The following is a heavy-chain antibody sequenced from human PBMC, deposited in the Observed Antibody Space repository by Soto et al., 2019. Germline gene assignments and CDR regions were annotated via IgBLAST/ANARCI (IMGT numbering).Heavy chain of an antibody. CDR1: GGSFSGYY. D-gene: IGHD3-10*01. Sequence: PSETLSLTCAVYGGSFSGYYWSWIRQPPGKGQEWNGEINHSGSTNYNPSLKSRVTISVDTSKNQLSLKLNSVTAADTAVYYCARGRASIWFAIRRNYRMDVWGQGTTVTVSS. J-gene: IGHJ6*02. CDR3: ARGRASIWFAIRRNYRMDV. CDR2: INHSGST. V-gene: IGHV4-34*01.